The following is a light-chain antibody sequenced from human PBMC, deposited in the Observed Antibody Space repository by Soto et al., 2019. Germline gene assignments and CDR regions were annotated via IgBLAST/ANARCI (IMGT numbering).Light chain of an antibody. CDR3: SSYAGSTPNDV. CDR1: SSDVGGYNY. V-gene: IGLV2-8*01. Sequence: QSVLTQPPSASGSPGQSVTISCTGTSSDVGGYNYVSWYQQHPGKAPKLMIYEVSKRPSGVPDRFSGSKSGNTASLTVSGLQAEDEADYYCSSYAGSTPNDVFGTGTKLTVL. CDR2: EVS. J-gene: IGLJ1*01.